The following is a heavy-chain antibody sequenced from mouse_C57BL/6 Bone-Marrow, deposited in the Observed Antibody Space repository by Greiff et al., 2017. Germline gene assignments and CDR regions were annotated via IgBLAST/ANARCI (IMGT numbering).Heavy chain of an antibody. CDR1: GFTFSDYG. CDR3: AILWYPGFAY. CDR2: ISSGSSTI. V-gene: IGHV5-17*01. D-gene: IGHD2-1*01. Sequence: EVKLVESGGGLVKPGGSLKLSCAASGFTFSDYGMHWVRQAPEKGLEWVAYISSGSSTIYYADTVKGRFTISRDNAKNTLFLQMTSLRSEDTAMYYCAILWYPGFAYWGQGTLVTVSA. J-gene: IGHJ3*01.